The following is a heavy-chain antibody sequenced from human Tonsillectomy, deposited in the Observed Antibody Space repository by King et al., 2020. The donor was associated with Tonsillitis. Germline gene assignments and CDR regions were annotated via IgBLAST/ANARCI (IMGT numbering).Heavy chain of an antibody. D-gene: IGHD3-22*01. CDR3: ARVWNYYDSSGYHDAFDI. Sequence: VQLVESGAEVKKPGASVKVSCKASGYTFTSYGISWVRQAPGQGLEWMGRISAYNGNTNYAQKLQGRVTMTTDTSTSTAYMELRSLRSDDTAVYYCARVWNYYDSSGYHDAFDIWGQGTMVTVSS. J-gene: IGHJ3*02. V-gene: IGHV1-18*01. CDR1: GYTFTSYG. CDR2: ISAYNGNT.